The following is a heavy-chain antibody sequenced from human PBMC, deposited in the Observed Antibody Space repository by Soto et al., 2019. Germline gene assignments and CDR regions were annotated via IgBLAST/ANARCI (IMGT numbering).Heavy chain of an antibody. CDR1: GGSFSGYY. V-gene: IGHV4-34*01. CDR3: ARKKSGAFDY. Sequence: SETLSLTCAVYGGSFSGYYWSWIRQPPGKGLEWIGEINHSGSTNYNPSLKSRVTISVDTSKNQFSLKLSSVTAADTAVYYCARKKSGAFDYWGQGTLVTVSS. CDR2: INHSGST. J-gene: IGHJ4*02. D-gene: IGHD3-10*01.